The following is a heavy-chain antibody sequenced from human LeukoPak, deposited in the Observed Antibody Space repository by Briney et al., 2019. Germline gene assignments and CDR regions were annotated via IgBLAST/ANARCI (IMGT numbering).Heavy chain of an antibody. CDR1: GGSISSSSYY. CDR3: ARRRIAAIDY. J-gene: IGHJ4*02. D-gene: IGHD6-13*01. Sequence: SETLSLTCTVSGGSISSSSYYWDWIRQPPGKGLEWIGTIFYSGTTSYSPSLKSRVTMSVDTSRNQLSLKLNSVTAADTAIYYCARRRIAAIDYWGQGTLVTVSS. CDR2: IFYSGTT. V-gene: IGHV4-39*01.